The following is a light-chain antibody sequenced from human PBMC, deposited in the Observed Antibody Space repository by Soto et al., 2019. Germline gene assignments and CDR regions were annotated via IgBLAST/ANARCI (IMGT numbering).Light chain of an antibody. CDR1: QDISSW. CDR3: QQANTFPLP. Sequence: DIQMTQSPSSVSASVGDRVTITGRASQDISSWLAWYQQKPGKAPRLLIYAASRLQSGVPSSFSGSGSGTHFTLTIRILEAADFATYYSQQANTFPLPFGGGTNVEI. J-gene: IGKJ4*01. V-gene: IGKV1-12*01. CDR2: AAS.